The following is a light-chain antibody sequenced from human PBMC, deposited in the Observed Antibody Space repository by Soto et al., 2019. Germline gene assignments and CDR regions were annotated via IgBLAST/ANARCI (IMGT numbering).Light chain of an antibody. V-gene: IGKV3-11*01. CDR2: GAS. J-gene: IGKJ2*01. CDR1: QSVSSH. Sequence: EIVLTQSPATLSLSPGERATLSCRASQSVSSHLAWYQQQLGQAPRLLIYGASNRASGLPARFSGSGSGTDFTLTISTLEPEDFAVYYCQQRTNWQSTFGQGTKLEIK. CDR3: QQRTNWQST.